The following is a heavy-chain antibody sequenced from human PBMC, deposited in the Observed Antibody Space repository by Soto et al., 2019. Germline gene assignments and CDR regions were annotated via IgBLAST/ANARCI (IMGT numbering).Heavy chain of an antibody. Sequence: QLHLVQSGAEVKKPGSSVKVSCKASGGTFRNYAVNWARQAPGQGLEWMGGIIPIFGTANYARKFQGRVAITADESTSTAYMELSSLRSDDTAVYYCARGREYGDYYFDYWGQGTLVTVSS. J-gene: IGHJ4*02. D-gene: IGHD4-17*01. CDR3: ARGREYGDYYFDY. CDR1: GGTFRNYA. CDR2: IIPIFGTA. V-gene: IGHV1-69*01.